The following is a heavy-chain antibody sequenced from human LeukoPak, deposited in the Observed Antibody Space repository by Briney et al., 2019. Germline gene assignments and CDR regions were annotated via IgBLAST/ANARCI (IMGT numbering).Heavy chain of an antibody. Sequence: SETLSLTCTVSGGSITSSNYFWGWIRQSPGKGLEWIGSIYYSGSTYYNPSLKSRVTISVETSKIQFSLKLSSVTAADSAVYYCARDSCSSTSCRRKFDNWGQGTLVTVS. J-gene: IGHJ4*02. CDR2: IYYSGST. D-gene: IGHD2-2*01. V-gene: IGHV4-39*07. CDR1: GGSITSSNYF. CDR3: ARDSCSSTSCRRKFDN.